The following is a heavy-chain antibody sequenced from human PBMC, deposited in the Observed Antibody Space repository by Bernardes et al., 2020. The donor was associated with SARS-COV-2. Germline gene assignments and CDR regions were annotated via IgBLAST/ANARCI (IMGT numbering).Heavy chain of an antibody. V-gene: IGHV3-23*01. D-gene: IGHD3-10*01. CDR3: AKDYPEKAGGSGEDSFFDY. CDR1: GVSFTDYA. Sequence: GGSLILSCAASGVSFTDYAMSWVRQVPGQGLEWVSGIIGNGGGTYYADSVKGRFTISRDISKNTLYLQMHSLRAEDTAVYFCAKDYPEKAGGSGEDSFFDYWGQGTLVTVSS. J-gene: IGHJ4*02. CDR2: IIGNGGGT.